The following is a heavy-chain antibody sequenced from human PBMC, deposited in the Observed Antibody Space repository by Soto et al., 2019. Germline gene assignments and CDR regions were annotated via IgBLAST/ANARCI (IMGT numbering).Heavy chain of an antibody. J-gene: IGHJ3*02. D-gene: IGHD3-16*01. Sequence: EVQLVESGGGLVKPGGSLRLSCAASGFTFSSYSMNWVRQAPGKGLEWVSSISSSSSYIYYADSVKGRFTISRDNAKNSLYLQMNSLRAEDTAVYYCARALSRGEYDYIWGSYNIWGQGTMVTVSS. V-gene: IGHV3-21*01. CDR2: ISSSSSYI. CDR1: GFTFSSYS. CDR3: ARALSRGEYDYIWGSYNI.